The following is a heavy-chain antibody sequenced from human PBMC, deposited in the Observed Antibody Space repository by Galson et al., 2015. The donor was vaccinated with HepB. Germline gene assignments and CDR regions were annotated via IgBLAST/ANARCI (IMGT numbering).Heavy chain of an antibody. CDR1: GYTFTSYA. D-gene: IGHD6-13*01. CDR3: ARDLGVYSIVAAAGDGIDY. CDR2: INTNTGNP. J-gene: IGHJ4*02. Sequence: SVKVSCKASGYTFTSYAMNWVRQAPGQGLEWMGWINTNTGNPTYAQGFTGRFVFSLDTSVSTAYLQISSLKAEDTAVYYCARDLGVYSIVAAAGDGIDYWGQGTLVTVSS. V-gene: IGHV7-4-1*02.